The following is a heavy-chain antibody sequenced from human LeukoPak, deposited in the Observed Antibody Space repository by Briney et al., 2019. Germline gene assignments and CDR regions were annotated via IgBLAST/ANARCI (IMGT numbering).Heavy chain of an antibody. D-gene: IGHD1-26*01. V-gene: IGHV3-66*02. Sequence: GGSLRLSCAASGFTVSSNYMSWVRQAPGKGLEWVSVIYSGGSTYYADSVKGRFTISRDNPKNTLYLQMNSLRAEDTAVYYCAKVDSGSYWGYDAFDIWGQGTMVTVSS. CDR3: AKVDSGSYWGYDAFDI. CDR2: IYSGGST. CDR1: GFTVSSNY. J-gene: IGHJ3*02.